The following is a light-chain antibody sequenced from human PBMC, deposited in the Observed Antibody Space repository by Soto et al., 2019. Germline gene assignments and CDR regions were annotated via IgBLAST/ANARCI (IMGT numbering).Light chain of an antibody. V-gene: IGKV3-11*01. Sequence: EIVLTQSPATLFLSPGERATLSCRASQNINSFLAWYQQKPGQAPRLFIYDASSRATGVPARFSGSGSGTDFTLTISSLETEDFAVYYCQQRSNWPLTFGGGTKVEIK. CDR1: QNINSF. J-gene: IGKJ4*02. CDR3: QQRSNWPLT. CDR2: DAS.